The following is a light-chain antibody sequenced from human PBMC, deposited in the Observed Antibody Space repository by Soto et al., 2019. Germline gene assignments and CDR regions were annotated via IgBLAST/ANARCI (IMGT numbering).Light chain of an antibody. CDR2: GNS. Sequence: QSVLTQPPSVSGAPGQRVTISCTGSSSNIGAGYDVHWYQQLPGTAPKLLIYGNSNRPSGVPDRFSGSKSGTSASLAITGLQAEDEADYYCQSYDTGLRTVFGVGTQLTVL. CDR1: SSNIGAGYD. V-gene: IGLV1-40*01. CDR3: QSYDTGLRTV. J-gene: IGLJ7*01.